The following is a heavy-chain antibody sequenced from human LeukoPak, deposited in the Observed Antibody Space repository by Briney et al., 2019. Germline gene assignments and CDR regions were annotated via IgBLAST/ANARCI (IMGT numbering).Heavy chain of an antibody. CDR2: SNHSGST. Sequence: SETLSLTCAVYGGSFSGYYWSWIRQPPGKGLEWIGESNHSGSTNYNPPLKSRVTISVDTSKNQFSLKLSSVTAADTAVYYCARGGGDSGYDLDYWGQGTLVTVSS. D-gene: IGHD5-12*01. CDR1: GGSFSGYY. J-gene: IGHJ4*02. CDR3: ARGGGDSGYDLDY. V-gene: IGHV4-34*01.